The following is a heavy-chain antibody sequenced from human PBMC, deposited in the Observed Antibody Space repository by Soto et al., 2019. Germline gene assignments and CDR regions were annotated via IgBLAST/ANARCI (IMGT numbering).Heavy chain of an antibody. V-gene: IGHV4-59*01. CDR2: IYYSGST. J-gene: IGHJ3*02. CDR1: XXXXXXXX. D-gene: IGHD3-10*01. CDR3: ARXXGHAFDI. Sequence: QVQLQESGPGLVKPSETLSLTCXXXXXXXXXXXXXXXXXXXGKGLEWIGYIYYSGSTNYNPSLXXXXXXXXXXXXXXXXXXXXXXXXXXTXXYYCARXXGHAFDIWGQGTMVTVSS.